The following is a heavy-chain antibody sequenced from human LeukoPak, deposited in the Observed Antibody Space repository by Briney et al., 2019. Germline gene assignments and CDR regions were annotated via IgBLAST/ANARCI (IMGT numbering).Heavy chain of an antibody. CDR2: IRSDGTNE. CDR1: GFTFTNYV. J-gene: IGHJ4*02. Sequence: PGGSLRLSCVASGFTFTNYVIHWVRQAPGKGLEWVAFIRSDGTNEYSTDYVQGRFTISRDNSKNTLYLQMNSLRAEDTAVYYCARDAGEGTAMFLDYWGQGTLVTVSS. D-gene: IGHD5-18*01. V-gene: IGHV3-30*02. CDR3: ARDAGEGTAMFLDY.